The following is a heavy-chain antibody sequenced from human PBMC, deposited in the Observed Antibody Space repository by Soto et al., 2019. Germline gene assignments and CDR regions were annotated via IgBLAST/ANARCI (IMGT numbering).Heavy chain of an antibody. CDR2: IIPIFGTA. Sequence: QVQLVQSGAEVKKPGSSVKVSCKASGGTFSSYAISWVRQAPGQGLEWMGGIIPIFGTANYAQKFQGRVTITADESTSTADMELSSLRSEDTAVYYCARLKTFGGVIPHPRFDYWGQGTLVTVSS. CDR1: GGTFSSYA. V-gene: IGHV1-69*12. J-gene: IGHJ4*02. D-gene: IGHD3-16*01. CDR3: ARLKTFGGVIPHPRFDY.